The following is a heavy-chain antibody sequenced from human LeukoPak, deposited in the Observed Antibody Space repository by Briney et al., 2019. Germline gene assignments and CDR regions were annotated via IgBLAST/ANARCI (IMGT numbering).Heavy chain of an antibody. D-gene: IGHD3-10*01. J-gene: IGHJ3*02. Sequence: SETLSLTCTVSGGSISSYYWSWIRQPPGKGLEWIRYIYSSGSTNYNPSLKSRVTISVDTSKNQFSLKLSSVTAADTAVYYCARRRGAHTANALDIWGQGTMVTVSS. CDR3: ARRRGAHTANALDI. V-gene: IGHV4-59*08. CDR2: IYSSGST. CDR1: GGSISSYY.